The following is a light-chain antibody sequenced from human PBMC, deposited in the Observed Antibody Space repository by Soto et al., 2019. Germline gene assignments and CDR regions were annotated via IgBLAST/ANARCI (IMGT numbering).Light chain of an antibody. CDR1: SGHSSHI. CDR2: LEGSGSY. J-gene: IGLJ2*01. CDR3: ETWDSNTRV. Sequence: QLVLTQSSSASASLGSSVKLTCTLGSGHSSHIIAWHQQQPGKAPRYLMKLEGSGSYNKGSGVPDRFSGSSSGADRYLAISNIQSEDEADYYCETWDSNTRVFGGGTKLTVL. V-gene: IGLV4-60*03.